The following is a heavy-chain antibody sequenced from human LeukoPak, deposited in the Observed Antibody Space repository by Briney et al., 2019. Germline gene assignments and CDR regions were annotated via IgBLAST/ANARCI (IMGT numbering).Heavy chain of an antibody. Sequence: ASVKVSCKASGYTFTSYDINWVRQATGQGLEWMGWMNPNSGNTGYAQKFQGRVTMTRNTSISTPYMELSSLRSEDTAVYYGAGAGGCSGGSCYRSYYYYYYMDVWGKGTTVTVSS. J-gene: IGHJ6*03. CDR1: GYTFTSYD. CDR3: AGAGGCSGGSCYRSYYYYYYMDV. CDR2: MNPNSGNT. D-gene: IGHD2-15*01. V-gene: IGHV1-8*01.